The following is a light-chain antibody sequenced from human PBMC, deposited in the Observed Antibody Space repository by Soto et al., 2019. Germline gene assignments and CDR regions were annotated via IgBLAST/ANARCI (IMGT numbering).Light chain of an antibody. CDR2: DVS. CDR3: SSYAGTNIHYV. J-gene: IGLJ1*01. CDR1: SSDVGGYNY. Sequence: QSVLTQRASASGSPGQSVTISCTGTSSDVGGYNYVSWYQQHPGKAPKLMIYDVSKRPSGVPDRFSGSKSGNTASLTVSGLQAEDEADYYCSSYAGTNIHYVFGTGTKVTVL. V-gene: IGLV2-8*01.